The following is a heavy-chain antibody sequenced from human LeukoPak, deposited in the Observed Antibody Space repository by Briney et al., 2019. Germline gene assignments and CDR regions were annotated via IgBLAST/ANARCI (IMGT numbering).Heavy chain of an antibody. CDR1: GFTSSSYG. Sequence: PGGSLRLSCAASGFTSSSYGMHWVRQAPGKGLEWVAVISYDGSNKYYADSVKGRFTISRDNSKNTLYLQMNSLRAEDTAVYYCAPHLGATGGLDYWGQGTLVTVSS. V-gene: IGHV3-30*03. CDR2: ISYDGSNK. J-gene: IGHJ4*02. D-gene: IGHD1-26*01. CDR3: APHLGATGGLDY.